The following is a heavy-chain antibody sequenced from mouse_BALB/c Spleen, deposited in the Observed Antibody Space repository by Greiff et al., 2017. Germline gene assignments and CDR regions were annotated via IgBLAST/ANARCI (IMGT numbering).Heavy chain of an antibody. CDR3: AGEGSGYYRFAY. D-gene: IGHD2-3*01. CDR1: GFSLTSYG. Sequence: VQLKESGPGLVAPSQSLSITCTVSGFSLTSYGVHWVRQPPGKGLEWLGVIWAGGSTNYNSALMSRLSISKDNSKSQVFLKMNSLQTDDTAMDYCAGEGSGYYRFAYWGEGTLVTVSA. CDR2: IWAGGST. J-gene: IGHJ3*01. V-gene: IGHV2-9*02.